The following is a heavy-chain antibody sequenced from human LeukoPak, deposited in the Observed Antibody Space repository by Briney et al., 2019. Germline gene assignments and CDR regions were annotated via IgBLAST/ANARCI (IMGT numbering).Heavy chain of an antibody. Sequence: GASVKVSCKASGYTFTSYYMHWVRQAPGQGLEWMGGIIPIFGTANYAQKFQGRVTITADESTSTAYMELSSLRSEDTAVYYCASSRGPYNWFDPWGQGTLVTVSS. CDR1: GYTFTSYY. J-gene: IGHJ5*02. CDR3: ASSRGPYNWFDP. V-gene: IGHV1-69*13. CDR2: IIPIFGTA. D-gene: IGHD3-22*01.